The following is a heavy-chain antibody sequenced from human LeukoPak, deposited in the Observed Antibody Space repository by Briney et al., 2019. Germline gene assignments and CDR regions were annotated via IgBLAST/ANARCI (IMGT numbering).Heavy chain of an antibody. CDR3: AKDNPYSSGWYSFDY. Sequence: GGSLRLSCAASGFTFSSYAMSWVRQAPGKGLEWVSAISGSGGSTYYADSVKGRFTISRDNFKNTLYLQMNSLRAEDTAVYYCAKDNPYSSGWYSFDYWGQGTLVTVSS. V-gene: IGHV3-23*01. CDR1: GFTFSSYA. D-gene: IGHD6-19*01. J-gene: IGHJ4*02. CDR2: ISGSGGST.